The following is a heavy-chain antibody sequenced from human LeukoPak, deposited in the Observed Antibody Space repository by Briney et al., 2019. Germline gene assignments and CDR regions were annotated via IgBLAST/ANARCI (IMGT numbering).Heavy chain of an antibody. CDR2: IGPSGSNI. CDR3: ARDQGGVGY. CDR1: GFTFGIYA. D-gene: IGHD3-16*01. V-gene: IGHV3-48*01. J-gene: IGHJ4*02. Sequence: PGGSLRLSCAASGFTFGIYAMNWVRQAPGKGLEWVSYIGPSGSNIYYADSVKGRFTISRDNAKDSLYLQMNSLRAEDTAVYYCARDQGGVGYWGQGTLVTVSS.